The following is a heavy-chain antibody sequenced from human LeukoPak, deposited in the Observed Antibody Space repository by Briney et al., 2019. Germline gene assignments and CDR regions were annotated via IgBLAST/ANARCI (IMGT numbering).Heavy chain of an antibody. CDR2: ISYDGSNK. D-gene: IGHD3-16*01. CDR1: GFTFSSYG. CDR3: AKDFRGGDFDY. J-gene: IGHJ4*02. Sequence: PGGSLRLSCAASGFTFSSYGMHWVRQAPGKGLEWVAVISYDGSNKYYADSVKGRFTISRDNSKNTLYLQMNSLRAEDTAVYYCAKDFRGGDFDYWGQGTLVTVSS. V-gene: IGHV3-30*18.